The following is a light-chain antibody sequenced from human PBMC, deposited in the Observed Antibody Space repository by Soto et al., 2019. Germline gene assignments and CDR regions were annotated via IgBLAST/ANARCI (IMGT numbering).Light chain of an antibody. Sequence: EIVLTQSPGTLSLSPGERATLSCRASQSVSDSYLAWYQQKPGQAPRLLIYGASSTATGIPDRFSGSGSGTDFTLTISRLEPEEFAVYYCQQYGTSPLTFGGGTKVESK. CDR1: QSVSDSY. V-gene: IGKV3-20*01. CDR2: GAS. J-gene: IGKJ4*01. CDR3: QQYGTSPLT.